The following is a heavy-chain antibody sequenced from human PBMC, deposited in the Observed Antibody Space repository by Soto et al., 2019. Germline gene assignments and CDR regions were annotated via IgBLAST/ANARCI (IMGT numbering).Heavy chain of an antibody. CDR2: IYWDDDK. Sequence: QITLKESGPALVKPTQTLTLTCSFSGFSLRSSGVGVSWVRQPPGKALEWLALIYWDDDKRYNPSLESRLTITKDTSQNQVVLTLTNMDPVDTATYYCAHIGAPFLYSEAFWGQGTLVTVSS. CDR1: GFSLRSSGVG. D-gene: IGHD3-9*01. CDR3: AHIGAPFLYSEAF. J-gene: IGHJ4*02. V-gene: IGHV2-5*02.